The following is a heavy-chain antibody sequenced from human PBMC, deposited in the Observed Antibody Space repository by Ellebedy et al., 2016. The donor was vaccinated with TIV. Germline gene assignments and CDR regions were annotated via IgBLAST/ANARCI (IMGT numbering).Heavy chain of an antibody. CDR3: ARAGGVGVWGSYQIDY. D-gene: IGHD3-16*02. J-gene: IGHJ4*02. V-gene: IGHV1-2*04. CDR1: GYTFTSYG. Sequence: ASVKVSCKASGYTFTSYGISWVRQAPGQGLEWMGWINPNSGGTNYAQKFQGWVTMTRDTSISTAYMELSRLRSDDTAVYYCARAGGVGVWGSYQIDYWGQGTLVTVSS. CDR2: INPNSGGT.